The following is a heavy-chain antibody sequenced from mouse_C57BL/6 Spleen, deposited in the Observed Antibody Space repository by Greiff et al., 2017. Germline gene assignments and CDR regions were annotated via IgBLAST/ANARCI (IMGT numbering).Heavy chain of an antibody. CDR2: ISSGGDYI. CDR3: TRDDYDRFAY. J-gene: IGHJ3*01. V-gene: IGHV5-9-1*02. CDR1: GFTFSSYA. D-gene: IGHD2-4*01. Sequence: EVQVVESGEGLVKPGGSLKLSCAASGFTFSSYAMSWVRQTPEKRLEWVAYISSGGDYIYYADSVKGRFTISRDNARNTLYLQMSSLKSEDAAMYYCTRDDYDRFAYWGQGTLVTVSA.